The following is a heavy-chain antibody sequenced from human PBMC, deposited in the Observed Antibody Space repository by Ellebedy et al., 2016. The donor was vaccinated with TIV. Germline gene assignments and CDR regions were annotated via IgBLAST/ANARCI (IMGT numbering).Heavy chain of an antibody. J-gene: IGHJ4*02. CDR1: GFTFSSNW. Sequence: GESLKISCAASGFTFSSNWMSWVRQTPGKGLEWVAYIKQDGSEKYYVDSVKGRFTISRDNAKNSLYLQINSLRAEDTAVYYCARGRSFNWGQGTLVTVSS. V-gene: IGHV3-7*03. CDR2: IKQDGSEK. CDR3: ARGRSFN. D-gene: IGHD3-10*01.